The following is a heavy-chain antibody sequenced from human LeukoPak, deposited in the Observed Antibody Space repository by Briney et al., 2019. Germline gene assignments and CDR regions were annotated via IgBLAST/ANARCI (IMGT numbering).Heavy chain of an antibody. J-gene: IGHJ4*02. CDR3: ARDVQPTPLWCFDY. CDR2: INPSGGST. V-gene: IGHV1-46*01. D-gene: IGHD4/OR15-4a*01. CDR1: GYTLTNYY. Sequence: ASVKVSLKASGYTLTNYYMHWVRQAPGQGLEWMGIINPSGGSTSYAQKFQGRVTMTRDTSTSTVYMELSRLRSEDTAVYYCARDVQPTPLWCFDYWGQGTLVTVSS.